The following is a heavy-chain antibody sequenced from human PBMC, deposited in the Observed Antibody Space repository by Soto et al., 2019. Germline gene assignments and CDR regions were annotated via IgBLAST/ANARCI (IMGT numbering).Heavy chain of an antibody. CDR2: ISADDGYT. Sequence: QVQLVQSGAEMKKPGASVKVSCKASGYTFSGHGINWVRQAPGQRLEWVGWISADDGYTNYAQNLQDRVIMTTDTSTSTAYMELTSLRSDDTAVYYCARDVFYWGQGTLVTVSS. V-gene: IGHV1-18*01. CDR1: GYTFSGHG. J-gene: IGHJ4*02. CDR3: ARDVFY.